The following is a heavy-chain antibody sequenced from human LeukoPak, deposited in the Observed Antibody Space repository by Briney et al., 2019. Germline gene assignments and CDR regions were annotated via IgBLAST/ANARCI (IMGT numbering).Heavy chain of an antibody. D-gene: IGHD1-14*01. CDR1: GYTFTSYG. CDR3: ARKRNPYLPGVAFDT. Sequence: ASVKVSCKASGYTFTSYGINWVRQATGQGLEWMGWMNPNSGNTGYAQKFQGRVTMTRNTSISTAYMELSSLRSEDTAVYYCARKRNPYLPGVAFDTWGQGTMVTVSS. J-gene: IGHJ3*02. CDR2: MNPNSGNT. V-gene: IGHV1-8*02.